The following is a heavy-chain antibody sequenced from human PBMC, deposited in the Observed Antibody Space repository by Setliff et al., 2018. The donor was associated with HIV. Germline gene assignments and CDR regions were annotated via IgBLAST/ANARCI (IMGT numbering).Heavy chain of an antibody. CDR3: ASANWNYLGYWFDP. Sequence: SETLSLTCSVSGYSITSGYYWGWIRQPPGKGLEWIGSIHHSGSTYYNPSLRSRVIISVDTSKNEFSLKVSSVTATDTAMYYCASANWNYLGYWFDPWGQGTLVTVSS. V-gene: IGHV4-38-2*02. CDR1: GYSITSGYY. D-gene: IGHD1-7*01. J-gene: IGHJ5*02. CDR2: IHHSGST.